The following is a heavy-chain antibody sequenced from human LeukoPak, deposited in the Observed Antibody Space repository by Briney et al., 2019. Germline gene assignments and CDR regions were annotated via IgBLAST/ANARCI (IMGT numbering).Heavy chain of an antibody. CDR1: GFTFSSYA. J-gene: IGHJ3*02. CDR3: AKDKSLWGGRDAFDI. Sequence: GGSLRLSCAASGFTFSSYAMSWVRQAPGKGLEWVAFIRYDGSNKYYADSVKGRFTISRDNSKNTLYLQMNSLGAEDTAVYYCAKDKSLWGGRDAFDIWGQGTMVTVSS. CDR2: IRYDGSNK. V-gene: IGHV3-30*02. D-gene: IGHD3-16*01.